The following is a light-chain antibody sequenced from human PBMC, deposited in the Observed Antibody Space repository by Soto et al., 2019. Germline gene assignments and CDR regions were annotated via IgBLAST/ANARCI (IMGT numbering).Light chain of an antibody. Sequence: QSVLTQPASVSGSPGQSITISCTGTTSDVGGYNYVSWHQQHPGKAPKLIIHEVRYRPSGASNRFSGSKSGNTASLTISGLQAEDEADYYCSSYASSGTLVFGGGTKLTVL. V-gene: IGLV2-14*01. CDR2: EVR. J-gene: IGLJ3*02. CDR1: TSDVGGYNY. CDR3: SSYASSGTLV.